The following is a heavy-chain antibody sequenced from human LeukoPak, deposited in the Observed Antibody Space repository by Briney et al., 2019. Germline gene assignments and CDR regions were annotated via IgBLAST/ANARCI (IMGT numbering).Heavy chain of an antibody. CDR2: VYPGDSDT. Sequence: GESLQISCQASGSIFTRYWIGWVRQLPGKALEWMGIVYPGDSDTIYSPSFQGQVTISADRSITTAYLQLNRLETSDTATYFCARGLYYDSSGFFAAFWGRGTLVTVSS. CDR3: ARGLYYDSSGFFAAF. V-gene: IGHV5-51*01. CDR1: GSIFTRYW. D-gene: IGHD3-22*01. J-gene: IGHJ4*02.